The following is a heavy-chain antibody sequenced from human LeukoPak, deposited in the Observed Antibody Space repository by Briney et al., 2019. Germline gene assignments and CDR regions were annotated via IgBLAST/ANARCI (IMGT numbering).Heavy chain of an antibody. Sequence: ASVKVSCKASGYTFTSYDINWVRQAPGQGLEWMGWMNPNSGNTGYAQKFQGRVTMTRNTSISTAYMELSSLRSEDTAVYYCARVAVASRYYFDYWGQGTLVTVSS. V-gene: IGHV1-8*01. CDR1: GYTFTSYD. D-gene: IGHD5-12*01. J-gene: IGHJ4*02. CDR2: MNPNSGNT. CDR3: ARVAVASRYYFDY.